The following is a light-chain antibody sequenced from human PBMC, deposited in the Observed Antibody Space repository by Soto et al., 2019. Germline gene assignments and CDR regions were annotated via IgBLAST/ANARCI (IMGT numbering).Light chain of an antibody. J-gene: IGKJ4*01. Sequence: DIQLTQSPSFLSASVGDRVTITCRTSQGTSSYLAWYQQKPGKAPKLLIYAASTLQSGVPSRSSGSRSGTDFNLTISSMQPESVATYDCQQGNSYPLNFGGGTMVEIK. CDR3: QQGNSYPLN. CDR1: QGTSSY. CDR2: AAS. V-gene: IGKV1-9*01.